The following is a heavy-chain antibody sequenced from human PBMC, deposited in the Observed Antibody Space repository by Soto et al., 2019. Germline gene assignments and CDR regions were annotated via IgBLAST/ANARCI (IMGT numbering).Heavy chain of an antibody. Sequence: ASVKVSCKTSGYTFTSYYMHWVRQAPGQGLEWMGIINPPGGSTAYAQRFQGRITMSIDTSTRTVYMALSSLRSEDTAVYFCARAGYGPSPGNSLDYWGQGPLVP. CDR3: ARAGYGPSPGNSLDY. J-gene: IGHJ4*01. CDR1: GYTFTSYY. V-gene: IGHV1-46*01. D-gene: IGHD2-15*01. CDR2: INPPGGST.